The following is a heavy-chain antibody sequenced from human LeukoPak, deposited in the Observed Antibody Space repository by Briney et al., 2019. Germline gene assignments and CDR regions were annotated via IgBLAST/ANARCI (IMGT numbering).Heavy chain of an antibody. V-gene: IGHV4-39*07. J-gene: IGHJ5*02. Sequence: KASETLSLTCTVSGGSISSSNYYWGWIRQPPGKGLEWIGSTLYSGDTHYNSSFKSRATVSADTSKNQFSLKVTYVTAADTAVYYCVRLTIFGVLSINWFDPWGQGTLVTVSS. CDR3: VRLTIFGVLSINWFDP. D-gene: IGHD3-3*02. CDR1: GGSISSSNYY. CDR2: TLYSGDT.